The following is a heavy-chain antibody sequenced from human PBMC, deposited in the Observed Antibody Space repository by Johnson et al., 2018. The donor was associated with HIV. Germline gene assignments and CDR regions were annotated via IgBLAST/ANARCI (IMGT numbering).Heavy chain of an antibody. D-gene: IGHD6-6*01. J-gene: IGHJ3*02. CDR1: GFTFSSYA. V-gene: IGHV3-30*04. CDR3: AFIEYSSLDAFDI. CDR2: ISYDGSNK. Sequence: QVQLVESGGGVVQPGGSLRLSCAASGFTFSSYAMHWVRQDPGKGLEWLAVISYDGSNKYYADSVKGRFTISRDNSKNTLYLQMNSLRAEDTAVYYCAFIEYSSLDAFDIWGQGTMVTVSS.